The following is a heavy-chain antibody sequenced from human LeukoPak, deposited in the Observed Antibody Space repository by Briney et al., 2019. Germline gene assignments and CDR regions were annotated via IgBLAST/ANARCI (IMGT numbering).Heavy chain of an antibody. V-gene: IGHV3-20*04. CDR3: ARDPEPSSGWFNWFDP. D-gene: IGHD6-19*01. CDR2: INWNGGST. Sequence: PGVSLRLSCAASGFTFDDYGMSWVRQAPGKGLEWVSGINWNGGSTGYADSVKGRFTISRDNAKNSLYLQMNSLRAEDTALYYCARDPEPSSGWFNWFDPWGQGTLVTVSS. J-gene: IGHJ5*02. CDR1: GFTFDDYG.